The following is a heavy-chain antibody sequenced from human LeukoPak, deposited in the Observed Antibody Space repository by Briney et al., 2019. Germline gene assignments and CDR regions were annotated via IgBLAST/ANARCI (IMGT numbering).Heavy chain of an antibody. V-gene: IGHV4-34*01. CDR2: INHSGST. J-gene: IGHJ5*02. CDR1: GGPFSGYY. D-gene: IGHD5-18*01. CDR3: ARVWSSIQLVYNWFDP. Sequence: SETLSLTCAVYGGPFSGYYWSWIRQPPGKGLEWIGEINHSGSTNYNPSLKSRVTISVDTSKNQFSLKLSSVTAADTAVYYCARVWSSIQLVYNWFDPWGQGTLVTVSS.